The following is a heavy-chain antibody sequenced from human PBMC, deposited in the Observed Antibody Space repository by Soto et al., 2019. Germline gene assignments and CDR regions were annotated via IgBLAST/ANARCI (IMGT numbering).Heavy chain of an antibody. CDR1: GYTFTSYG. D-gene: IGHD2-2*01. CDR2: ISAYNGNT. J-gene: IGHJ6*02. V-gene: IGHV1-18*01. CDR3: ARDRPQLPAHSYGMDV. Sequence: QVQLVQSGAEVKKPGASVKVSCKASGYTFTSYGISWVRQAPGQGLEWMGWISAYNGNTNYAQKLQGRVTMTTDTATSTAYMELRSLISDDKAVDYCARDRPQLPAHSYGMDVWGQGTTVTVAS.